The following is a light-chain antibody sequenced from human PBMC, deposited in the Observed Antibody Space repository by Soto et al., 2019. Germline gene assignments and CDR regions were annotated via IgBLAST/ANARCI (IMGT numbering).Light chain of an antibody. CDR2: DNY. J-gene: IGLJ3*02. CDR3: GTWDSSLSAWV. CDR1: SSNIGNNY. Sequence: QSVLTQPPSVSAAPGQKVTISCSGSSSNIGNNYVSWYQQVPGTAPKLLIYDNYKRPSGIPDRFSGSKSGTSATLCITGLQTGDEADYYCGTWDSSLSAWVFGGGTKLTVL. V-gene: IGLV1-51*01.